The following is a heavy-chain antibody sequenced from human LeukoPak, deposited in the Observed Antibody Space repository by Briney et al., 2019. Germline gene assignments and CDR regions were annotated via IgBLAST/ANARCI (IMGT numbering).Heavy chain of an antibody. CDR2: IYPGDSDT. D-gene: IGHD2-2*01. Sequence: GESLKISCKGSGYSFTSYWIGWVRQMPGKGLEWMGIIYPGDSDTRYSPSFQGQVTISADKSISTAYLQWSSLKASDTAMYYCARLSGYCSSTSCYGFDPWGQRTLVTVSS. J-gene: IGHJ5*02. CDR3: ARLSGYCSSTSCYGFDP. CDR1: GYSFTSYW. V-gene: IGHV5-51*01.